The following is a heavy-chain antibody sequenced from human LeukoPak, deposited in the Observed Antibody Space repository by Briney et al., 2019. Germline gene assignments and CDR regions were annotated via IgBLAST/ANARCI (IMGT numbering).Heavy chain of an antibody. D-gene: IGHD6-19*01. CDR2: ISSSGSTI. CDR3: ARDSYARYSSGINYGMDV. V-gene: IGHV3-11*01. CDR1: GFTFSDYY. Sequence: PGGSLRLSCAASGFTFSDYYMSRIRQAPGKWLEWISYISSSGSTIYYADSVKGRFTISRDNAKNSLYLQMNSLRAEDTAVYYCARDSYARYSSGINYGMDVWGQGTTVTVSS. J-gene: IGHJ6*02.